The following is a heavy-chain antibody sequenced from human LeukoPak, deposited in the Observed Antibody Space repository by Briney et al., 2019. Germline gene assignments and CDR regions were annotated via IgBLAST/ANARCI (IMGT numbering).Heavy chain of an antibody. D-gene: IGHD3-22*01. CDR1: GFTFNTYS. CDR3: AKDSTYYDSSGYYPNFDY. V-gene: IGHV3-48*04. CDR2: IGSSSSIM. J-gene: IGHJ4*02. Sequence: GGSLRLSCVASGFTFNTYSMNWVRQAPGKGLEWVSYIGSSSSIMYYADSVKGRFTISRDNAKNSLYLQMNSLRAEDTAVYYCAKDSTYYDSSGYYPNFDYWGQGTLVTVSS.